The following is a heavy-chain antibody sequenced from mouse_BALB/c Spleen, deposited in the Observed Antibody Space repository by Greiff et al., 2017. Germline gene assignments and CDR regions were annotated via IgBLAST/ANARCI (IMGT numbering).Heavy chain of an antibody. CDR3: ARDDYVPFAY. CDR1: GYTFTSYY. D-gene: IGHD2-4*01. Sequence: QVQLQQSGPELVKPGASVRISCKASGYTFTSYYIHWVKQRPGQGLEWIGWIYPGNVNTKYNEKFKGKATLTADKSSSTAYMQLSSLTSEDSAVYFCARDDYVPFAYWGQGTLVTVSA. J-gene: IGHJ3*01. CDR2: IYPGNVNT. V-gene: IGHV1S56*01.